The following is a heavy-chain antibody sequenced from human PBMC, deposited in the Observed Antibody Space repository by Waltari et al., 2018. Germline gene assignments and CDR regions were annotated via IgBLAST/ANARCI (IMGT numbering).Heavy chain of an antibody. Sequence: EVHLVESGGKLVQPGGSLRLSCAGSGFTLSYHYMDWFRQAPGKGLEWVGRTKHKRESYTTEYAASVRGRFTISRDNSKNSLYLQMNSLRIEDTAVYYCACWISGVGFWGQGILVSVSS. CDR1: GFTLSYHY. D-gene: IGHD3-3*01. CDR2: TKHKRESYTT. V-gene: IGHV3-72*01. J-gene: IGHJ4*02. CDR3: ACWISGVGF.